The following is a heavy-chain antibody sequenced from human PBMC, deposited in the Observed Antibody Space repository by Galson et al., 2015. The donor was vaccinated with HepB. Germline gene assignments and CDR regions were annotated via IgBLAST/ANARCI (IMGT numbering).Heavy chain of an antibody. D-gene: IGHD2-2*01. CDR3: ARDIGDYCSTTSCYLPAFDI. J-gene: IGHJ3*02. CDR2: ISAYNGNT. CDR1: GNTFTSYG. Sequence: SVKVSCKASGNTFTSYGISWVRQAPGQGLEWMGWISAYNGNTNYAQKLQGRVTMTTDTSTSTAYMELRSLRSDDTAVYYCARDIGDYCSTTSCYLPAFDIWGQGTMVTVSS. V-gene: IGHV1-18*01.